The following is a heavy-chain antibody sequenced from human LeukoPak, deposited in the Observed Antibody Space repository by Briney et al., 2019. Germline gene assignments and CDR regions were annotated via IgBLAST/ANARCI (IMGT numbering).Heavy chain of an antibody. CDR3: ARVSQVGISPYYYYGMDV. Sequence: SETLSLTCTVSGGSISSDYWSWIRQPPGKGLEWIGHIYYSGSTNYNPSLKSRATISVDTSRIQFSLKVTSVTAADTAVYYCARVSQVGISPYYYYGMDVWGQGTTVTVSS. J-gene: IGHJ6*02. D-gene: IGHD1-26*01. CDR2: IYYSGST. V-gene: IGHV4-59*01. CDR1: GGSISSDY.